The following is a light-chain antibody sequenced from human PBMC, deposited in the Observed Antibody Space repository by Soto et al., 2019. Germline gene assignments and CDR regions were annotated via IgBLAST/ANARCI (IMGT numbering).Light chain of an antibody. CDR3: EQYGSSPYT. CDR1: QSVTTNY. Sequence: EIVLTQSTGTLSLSPGERATLSCRASQSVTTNYLAWYRQKPGQAPRVLIYGASSRATGIPDRFSGSGSGTEFTLTISRLEPVDFAVYYCEQYGSSPYTFGQGTKLEIK. CDR2: GAS. J-gene: IGKJ2*01. V-gene: IGKV3-20*01.